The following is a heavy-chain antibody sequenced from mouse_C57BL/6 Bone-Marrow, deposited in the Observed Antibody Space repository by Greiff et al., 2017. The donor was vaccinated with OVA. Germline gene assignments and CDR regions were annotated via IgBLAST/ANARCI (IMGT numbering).Heavy chain of an antibody. Sequence: VQLQQSGPELVKPGASVKISCKASGYSFTGYYMNWVKQSPEKSLEWIGEINPSTGGTTYNQKFKAKATLTVDKSSSTAYMQLKSLTSEDSAVYYCARGDGSNFWVSDWGQGTLVSVSA. V-gene: IGHV1-42*01. CDR1: GYSFTGYY. D-gene: IGHD1-1*01. J-gene: IGHJ3*01. CDR2: INPSTGGT. CDR3: ARGDGSNFWVSD.